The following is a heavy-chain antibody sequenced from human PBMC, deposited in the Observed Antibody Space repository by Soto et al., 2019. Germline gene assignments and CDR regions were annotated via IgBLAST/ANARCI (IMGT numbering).Heavy chain of an antibody. V-gene: IGHV1-8*01. Sequence: QVQLVQSGAEVKKPGASVKVSCKASGYNFIDYDINWMRQSIGQGLEWMGWMTPNSGNTGYAQKLQGRVTLARDTSIGTAYMELSRLKTEYAAVYYCSRNPYGSGLFDPWGKGTLVTVSS. J-gene: IGHJ5*02. CDR3: SRNPYGSGLFDP. CDR1: GYNFIDYD. D-gene: IGHD6-19*01. CDR2: MTPNSGNT.